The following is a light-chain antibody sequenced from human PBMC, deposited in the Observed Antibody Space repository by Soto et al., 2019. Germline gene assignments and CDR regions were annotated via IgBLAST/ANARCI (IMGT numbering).Light chain of an antibody. J-gene: IGKJ1*01. V-gene: IGKV1-5*03. CDR2: KAS. Sequence: DIQMTQSPSTLSGSVGDRVTITCRASQSISSWLAWYQQKPGKAPKLLIYKASSLESGVPSRFSGSGSGTEFTLTISSLQPDDFATYYCQQYNRYSPWTFGQGTKVDIK. CDR1: QSISSW. CDR3: QQYNRYSPWT.